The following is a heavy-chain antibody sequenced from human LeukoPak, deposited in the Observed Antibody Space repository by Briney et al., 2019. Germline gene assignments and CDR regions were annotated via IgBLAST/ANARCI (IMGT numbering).Heavy chain of an antibody. J-gene: IGHJ3*02. CDR2: LSAYNGNT. CDR3: ARALQRYCSSTSCYAFDI. D-gene: IGHD2-2*01. V-gene: IGHV1-18*01. CDR1: GYTVTSYG. Sequence: ASVKVSCKASGYTVTSYGISWVRQAPGQGLEWMGWLSAYNGNTNYAQKLQGRVTMTTDTSTSTAYMELRSLRSDDTAVYYCARALQRYCSSTSCYAFDIWGQATMVTVSS.